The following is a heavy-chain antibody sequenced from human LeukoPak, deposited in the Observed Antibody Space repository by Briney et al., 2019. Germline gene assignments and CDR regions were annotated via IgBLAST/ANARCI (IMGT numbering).Heavy chain of an antibody. CDR2: IIPIFGTA. D-gene: IGHD6-19*01. J-gene: IGHJ5*02. V-gene: IGHV1-69*13. CDR3: SQTPSSGWHGGDNWFDP. Sequence: SVKVSCKASGGTFSSYAISWVRQAPGQGLEWMGGIIPIFGTANYAQKFQGRVTITADESTSTAYMELSSLRSEDTAVYYCSQTPSSGWHGGDNWFDPWGQGTLVTVSS. CDR1: GGTFSSYA.